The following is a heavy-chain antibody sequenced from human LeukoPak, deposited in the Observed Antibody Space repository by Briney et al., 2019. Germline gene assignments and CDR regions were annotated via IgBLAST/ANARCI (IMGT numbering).Heavy chain of an antibody. CDR1: GGTFSSYA. Sequence: AASVKVSCKASGGTFSSYAISWVRQAPGQGLEWMGGIIPIFGTANYAQKFQGRVTITADESTSTAYMELSSLRSEDTAVYYCARVVSVGVTMVRGAAYNWFDPWGQGTLVTVSS. CDR2: IIPIFGTA. CDR3: ARVVSVGVTMVRGAAYNWFDP. J-gene: IGHJ5*02. D-gene: IGHD3-10*01. V-gene: IGHV1-69*13.